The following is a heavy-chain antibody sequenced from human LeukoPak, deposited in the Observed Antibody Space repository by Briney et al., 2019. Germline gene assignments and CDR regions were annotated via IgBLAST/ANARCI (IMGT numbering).Heavy chain of an antibody. CDR1: GFTFSSYA. D-gene: IGHD1-26*01. CDR3: AKYTLTSGSYWRRNAFDI. J-gene: IGHJ3*02. CDR2: ISGSGGST. Sequence: GGSLRLSCAASGFTFSSYAMSWVRQAPGKGLEWVSAISGSGGSTYYADSVKGRFTISRDNSKNTLYLQMNSLRAEDTAAYYCAKYTLTSGSYWRRNAFDIWGQGTMVTVSS. V-gene: IGHV3-23*01.